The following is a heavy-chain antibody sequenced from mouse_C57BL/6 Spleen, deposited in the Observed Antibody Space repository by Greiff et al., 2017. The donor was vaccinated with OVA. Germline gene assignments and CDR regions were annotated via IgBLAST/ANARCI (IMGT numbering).Heavy chain of an antibody. CDR3: ARNYYGSSPDWFAY. J-gene: IGHJ3*01. V-gene: IGHV5-17*01. CDR1: GFTFSDYG. D-gene: IGHD1-1*01. Sequence: VQLKESGGGLVKPGGSLKLSCAASGFTFSDYGMHWVRQAPEKGLEWVAYISSGSSTIYYADTVKGRFTISRDNAKNTLFLQMTSLRSEDTAMYYCARNYYGSSPDWFAYWGQGTLVTVSA. CDR2: ISSGSSTI.